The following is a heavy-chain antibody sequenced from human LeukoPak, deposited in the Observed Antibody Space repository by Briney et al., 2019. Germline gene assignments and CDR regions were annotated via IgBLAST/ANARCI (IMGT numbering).Heavy chain of an antibody. J-gene: IGHJ4*02. V-gene: IGHV3-23*01. Sequence: PGGSLRLSCAASGFTFSSYAMSWVRQAPGKGLEWVSAISGSGGSTYYADSVKGRFTISRDNSKNTLYLQMNSLRAEDTAVYYCAKATGYSSGLKGFFFYYWGQGTLVTVSS. CDR2: ISGSGGST. CDR1: GFTFSSYA. CDR3: AKATGYSSGLKGFFFYY. D-gene: IGHD6-19*01.